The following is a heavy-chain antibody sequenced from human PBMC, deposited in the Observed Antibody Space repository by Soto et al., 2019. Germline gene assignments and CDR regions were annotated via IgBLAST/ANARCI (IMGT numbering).Heavy chain of an antibody. J-gene: IGHJ6*02. V-gene: IGHV3-23*01. CDR1: GFTFSSYA. CDR3: AKVGPVTTRWSFYYGLDV. D-gene: IGHD4-17*01. CDR2: ISGGSDST. Sequence: GGSLRLSCAASGFTFSSYAMSWVRQAPGKGLEWVSAISGGSDSTYYADSVKGRFTISRDNSKNTLYLQMNSLRAEDTAVYYCAKVGPVTTRWSFYYGLDVWGQGTTVTVSS.